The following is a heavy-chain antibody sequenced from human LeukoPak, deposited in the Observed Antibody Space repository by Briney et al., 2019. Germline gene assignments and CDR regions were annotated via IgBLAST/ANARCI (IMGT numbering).Heavy chain of an antibody. Sequence: PGRSLRLSCAASGFTFSSYGMHWVRQAPGKGLEWVAVISYDGSNKYYADSVKGRFTISRDNSKNTLYLQMNSLRAEDTALYYCAKGSEYLWGSLESNYFYYMDVWGIGTTVTVSS. CDR2: ISYDGSNK. CDR3: AKGSEYLWGSLESNYFYYMDV. D-gene: IGHD3-16*01. CDR1: GFTFSSYG. J-gene: IGHJ6*03. V-gene: IGHV3-30*18.